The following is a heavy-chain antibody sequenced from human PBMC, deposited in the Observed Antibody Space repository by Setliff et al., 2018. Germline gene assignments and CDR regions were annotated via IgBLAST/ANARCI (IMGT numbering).Heavy chain of an antibody. V-gene: IGHV1-46*01. Sequence: GASVKVSCKASGYTFTSYYMYWLRQAPGQGPEWMGIINIGGGSASYAQKFQDRVTMTRDTSISTSYMQLNSLTSDDTAVYYCARLGAIPEPGTGVLGWGQGTLVTVSS. CDR1: GYTFTSYY. J-gene: IGHJ4*02. CDR2: INIGGGSA. CDR3: ARLGAIPEPGTGVLG. D-gene: IGHD3-16*01.